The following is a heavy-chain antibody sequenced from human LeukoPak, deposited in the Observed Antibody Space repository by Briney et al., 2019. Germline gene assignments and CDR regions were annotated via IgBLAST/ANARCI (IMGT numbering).Heavy chain of an antibody. Sequence: GGSLRLSCAASGFTFSSYAMHWVRQAPGKGLEWVSSISSSSSYIYYADSVKGRFTISRDNAKNSLYLQMNSLRAEDTAVYYCARDDSIAVAGNFDYWGQGTLVTVSS. CDR2: ISSSSSYI. CDR1: GFTFSSYA. CDR3: ARDDSIAVAGNFDY. J-gene: IGHJ4*02. D-gene: IGHD6-19*01. V-gene: IGHV3-21*01.